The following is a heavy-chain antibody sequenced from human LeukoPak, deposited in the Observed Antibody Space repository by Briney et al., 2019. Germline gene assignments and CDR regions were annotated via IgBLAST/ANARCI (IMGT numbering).Heavy chain of an antibody. D-gene: IGHD2-2*01. CDR2: ISSSSSTI. Sequence: PGGSLRLSCAASGFTFSSYSMNWVRQAPGKGLEWVSYISSSSSTIYYADSVKGRFTMSRDNAKKSVSLQMNSLRADDTAIYYCSAILYHWGQGTLVTVSS. CDR1: GFTFSSYS. CDR3: SAILYH. V-gene: IGHV3-48*04. J-gene: IGHJ4*02.